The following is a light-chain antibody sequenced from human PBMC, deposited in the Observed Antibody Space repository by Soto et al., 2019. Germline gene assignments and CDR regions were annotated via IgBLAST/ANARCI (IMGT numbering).Light chain of an antibody. CDR2: DVS. CDR1: SSDVGGYNY. J-gene: IGLJ2*01. V-gene: IGLV2-14*01. CDR3: SSYTSNNTQV. Sequence: QSALTQPASLSGSPGQSITISCTGTSSDVGGYNYVSWYQQHPGTAPKLMIYDVSNRPSGVSNRFSGSKSGNTASLTISGLQAEDEADYYCSSYTSNNTQVFGGGTKVTVL.